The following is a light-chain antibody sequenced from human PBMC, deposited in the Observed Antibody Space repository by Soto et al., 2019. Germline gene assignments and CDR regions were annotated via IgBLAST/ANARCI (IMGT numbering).Light chain of an antibody. CDR1: RSNIGNNA. Sequence: QSVLTQPPSVSEAPRQRVTISCSGSRSNIGNNAVNWYQQLPGKAPKLLIYYDDLLSSGVSDRCSGSKSGTSASLAISGLQAEDEADYYCAVWDDNLNGVVFGGGTKLTVL. CDR2: YDD. CDR3: AVWDDNLNGVV. J-gene: IGLJ2*01. V-gene: IGLV1-36*01.